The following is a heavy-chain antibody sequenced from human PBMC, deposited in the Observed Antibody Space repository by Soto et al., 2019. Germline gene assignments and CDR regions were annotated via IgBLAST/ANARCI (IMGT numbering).Heavy chain of an antibody. CDR3: AKDTKYCSGGTCYRWFGP. CDR2: ISYDGSNK. J-gene: IGHJ5*02. D-gene: IGHD2-15*01. CDR1: GFTFSTYG. V-gene: IGHV3-30*18. Sequence: GGSLRLSCAASGFTFSTYGMHWVRQAPGKGLEWVAVISYDGSNKYYADSVKGRLTISRDNSKNTLYLQMNSLRAEDTAVYYCAKDTKYCSGGTCYRWFGPWGQGTLVTVS.